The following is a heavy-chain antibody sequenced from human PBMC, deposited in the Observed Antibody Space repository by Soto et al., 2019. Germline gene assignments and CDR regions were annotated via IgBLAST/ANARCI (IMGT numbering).Heavy chain of an antibody. CDR3: AKVIRFSLWFGELLPRDAFDI. Sequence: GGSLRLSCAASGFTFSSYAMSWVRQAPGKGLEWVSAISGSGGSTYYADSVKGRFTISRDNSKNTLYLQMNSLRAEDTAVYYCAKVIRFSLWFGELLPRDAFDIWGQGTMVTVSS. CDR2: ISGSGGST. J-gene: IGHJ3*02. D-gene: IGHD3-10*01. CDR1: GFTFSSYA. V-gene: IGHV3-23*01.